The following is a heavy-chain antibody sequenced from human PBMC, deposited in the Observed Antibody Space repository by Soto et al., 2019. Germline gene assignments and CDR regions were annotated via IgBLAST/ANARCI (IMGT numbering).Heavy chain of an antibody. Sequence: QVQLVESGGGVVQPGRSLRLSCAASGFTFSSYAMHWVRQAPGKGLEWVAVISYDGSNKYYADSVKGRFTISRDNSKNTLYLQMNSLRAEDTAVYYCARDDHYDSSGYGMDVWGQGTTVNVSS. J-gene: IGHJ6*02. CDR1: GFTFSSYA. CDR2: ISYDGSNK. V-gene: IGHV3-30-3*01. D-gene: IGHD3-22*01. CDR3: ARDDHYDSSGYGMDV.